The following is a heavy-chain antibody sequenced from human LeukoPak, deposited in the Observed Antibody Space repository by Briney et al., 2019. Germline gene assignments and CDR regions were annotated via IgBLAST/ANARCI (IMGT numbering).Heavy chain of an antibody. D-gene: IGHD3-16*01. CDR3: GKEGGA. CDR1: GFTFSSYV. V-gene: IGHV3-23*01. J-gene: IGHJ5*02. Sequence: GGSLRLSCAASGFTFSSYVMSWVRQAPGKGPEWVSAIGGRGGSTYYADSVGGRFTISRDNSKDILYLQMNSPKVEDTATYYCGKEGGAWGQGTKVTVSS. CDR2: IGGRGGST.